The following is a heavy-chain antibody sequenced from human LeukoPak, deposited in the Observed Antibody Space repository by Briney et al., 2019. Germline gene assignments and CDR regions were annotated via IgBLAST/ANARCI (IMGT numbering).Heavy chain of an antibody. J-gene: IGHJ4*02. Sequence: GGSLRLSCAASGFTFDDYAMHWVRQAPGKGLEWVSGISWNSGSIGYADSVKGRFTISRNNAKNSLYLQMNSLRAEDTAVYYCARRRGMATTPPEYYFDYWGQGTLVTVSS. D-gene: IGHD5-24*01. CDR1: GFTFDDYA. V-gene: IGHV3-9*01. CDR2: ISWNSGSI. CDR3: ARRRGMATTPPEYYFDY.